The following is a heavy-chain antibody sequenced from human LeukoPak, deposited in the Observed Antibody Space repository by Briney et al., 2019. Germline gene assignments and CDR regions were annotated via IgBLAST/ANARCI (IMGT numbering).Heavy chain of an antibody. V-gene: IGHV3-21*01. Sequence: PGGSLRLSCAASGFTFSSYSMNWVRQAPGKGLEWVSSISSSSSYIYYADSVKGRFTISRDNAKNSLYLQMNSLRAEDTAVNYCARAPYYYDSSGYQSIDYWGQGTLVTVSS. J-gene: IGHJ4*02. CDR1: GFTFSSYS. CDR3: ARAPYYYDSSGYQSIDY. CDR2: ISSSSSYI. D-gene: IGHD3-22*01.